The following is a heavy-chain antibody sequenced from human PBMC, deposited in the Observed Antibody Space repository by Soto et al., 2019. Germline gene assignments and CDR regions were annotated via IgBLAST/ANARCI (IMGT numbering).Heavy chain of an antibody. CDR1: GVSFSSYA. J-gene: IGHJ4*02. CDR3: AKDGRSADGEYPFAY. Sequence: GGSLRLSCAASGVSFSSYAMSWVRQAPGKGLEWVSAISGSGGSTYYADSVKGRFTISRDNSKNTLYLQMNSLRAEDTAVYYCAKDGRSADGEYPFAYWRQGTLDTVSS. D-gene: IGHD4-17*01. CDR2: ISGSGGST. V-gene: IGHV3-23*01.